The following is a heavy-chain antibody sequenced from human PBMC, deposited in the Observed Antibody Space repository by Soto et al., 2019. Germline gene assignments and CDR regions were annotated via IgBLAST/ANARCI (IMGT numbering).Heavy chain of an antibody. V-gene: IGHV4-30-4*03. CDR2: IYYSGST. D-gene: IGHD1-7*01. CDR3: TNSLRRSPSL. Sequence: PSETLSLTCTVSGGSISSGDYYWSWIRQPPGKGLEWIGYIYYSGSTYYNPSLKSRVTTSPDMSKNQFSLTLTSVSAADTAFYYCTNSLRRSPSLWGQGTLVTVSS. CDR1: GGSISSGDYY. J-gene: IGHJ4*02.